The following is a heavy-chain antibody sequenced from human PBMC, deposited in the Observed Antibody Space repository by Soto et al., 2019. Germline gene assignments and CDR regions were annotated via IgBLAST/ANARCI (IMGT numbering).Heavy chain of an antibody. D-gene: IGHD2-21*02. CDR3: TAVTRYYYYYMDV. Sequence: GGSLRLSCTASGFTFCDYAMSWFRQAPGKGLEWVGFIRSKAYGGTTEYAASVKGRFTISRDDSKSIAYLQMNSLKTEDTAVYYCTAVTRYYYYYMDVWGKGTTVTVSS. V-gene: IGHV3-49*03. J-gene: IGHJ6*03. CDR2: IRSKAYGGTT. CDR1: GFTFCDYA.